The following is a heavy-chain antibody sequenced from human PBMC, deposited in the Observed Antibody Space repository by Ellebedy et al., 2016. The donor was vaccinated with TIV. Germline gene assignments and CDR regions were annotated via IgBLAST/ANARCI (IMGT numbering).Heavy chain of an antibody. CDR3: ATVTSYDYVWGSYRSHVDY. CDR1: GFTFSDYY. V-gene: IGHV3-11*01. J-gene: IGHJ4*02. CDR2: ISSSGSTI. D-gene: IGHD3-16*02. Sequence: GGSLRLSCAASGFTFSDYYMSWIRQAPGKGLEWVSYISSSGSTIYYADSVKGRFTISRDNAKNSLYLQMNSLRAEDTAVYYCATVTSYDYVWGSYRSHVDYWGQGTLVTVSS.